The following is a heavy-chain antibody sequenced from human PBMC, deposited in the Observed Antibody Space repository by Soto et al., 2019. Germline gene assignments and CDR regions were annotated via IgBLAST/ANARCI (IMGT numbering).Heavy chain of an antibody. CDR3: ARSLPFWYFDL. V-gene: IGHV3-33*01. J-gene: IGHJ2*01. CDR2: IWYDGSNK. CDR1: GFTFSSYG. Sequence: GGSLRLSCAASGFTFSSYGMHWVRQAPGKGLEWVAVIWYDGSNKYYADSVKGRFTISRGNSKNTLYLQMNSLRAEDTAVYYCARSLPFWYFDLWGRGTLVTVSS.